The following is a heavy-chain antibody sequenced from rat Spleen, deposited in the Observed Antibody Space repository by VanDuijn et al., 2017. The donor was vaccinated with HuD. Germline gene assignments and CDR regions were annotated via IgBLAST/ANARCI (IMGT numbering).Heavy chain of an antibody. D-gene: IGHD1-2*01. J-gene: IGHJ3*01. CDR3: ARLGITLGAGHWFAY. CDR1: GFTFSNYG. Sequence: EVQLVESGGGLVQPGRSLKLSCAASGFTFSNYGMAWVRQAPTEGLEWVATLSYDGGDTYYRDSVKGRFTISRDNAKNTQYLQMDSLRSEDTATYYCARLGITLGAGHWFAYWGQGTLVTVSS. V-gene: IGHV5-29*01. CDR2: LSYDGGDT.